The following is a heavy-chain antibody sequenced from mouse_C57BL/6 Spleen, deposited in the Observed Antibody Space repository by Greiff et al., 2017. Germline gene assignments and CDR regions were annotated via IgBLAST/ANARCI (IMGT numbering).Heavy chain of an antibody. CDR3: AIGLDAMDY. CDR1: GYTFTSYG. J-gene: IGHJ4*01. CDR2: IYIGNGYT. D-gene: IGHD4-1*01. Sequence: EVQLKESRAELVRPGSSVKMSYKTSGYTFTSYGINWVKQRPGKGLEWIGYIYIGNGYTEYNEKFKGKATLTSDTSSSTAYMQLSSLTSDDSAIYLCAIGLDAMDYWGQVTSSIVSS. V-gene: IGHV1-58*01.